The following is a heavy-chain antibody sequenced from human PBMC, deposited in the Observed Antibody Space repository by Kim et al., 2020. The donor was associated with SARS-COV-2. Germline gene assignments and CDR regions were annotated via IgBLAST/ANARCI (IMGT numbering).Heavy chain of an antibody. D-gene: IGHD2-2*01. CDR1: GGSISSSSYY. CDR2: IYYSGST. CDR3: ARVWDVVVVPAARAWFD. J-gene: IGHJ5*01. V-gene: IGHV4-39*07. Sequence: ETLSLTCTVSGGSISSSSYYWGWIRQPPGKGLEWIGSIYYSGSTYYNPSLKSRVTISVDTSKNQFSLKLSSVTAADTAVYYCARVWDVVVVPAARAWFD.